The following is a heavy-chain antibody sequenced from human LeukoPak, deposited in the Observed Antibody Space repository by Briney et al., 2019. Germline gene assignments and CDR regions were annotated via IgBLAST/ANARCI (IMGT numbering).Heavy chain of an antibody. Sequence: PSQTLSLTCTVSGGSISSGDYSWSWIRQPPGKGLEWIGYIYYSGSTYYNPSLKSRVTISVDTSKNQFSLKLSSVTAADTAVYYCASRGHSSGWYFFDYWGQGTLVTVSS. CDR1: GGSISSGDYS. V-gene: IGHV4-30-4*01. CDR3: ASRGHSSGWYFFDY. CDR2: IYYSGST. D-gene: IGHD6-19*01. J-gene: IGHJ4*02.